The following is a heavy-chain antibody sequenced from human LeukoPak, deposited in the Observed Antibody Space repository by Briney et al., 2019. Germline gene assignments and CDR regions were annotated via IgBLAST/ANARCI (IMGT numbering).Heavy chain of an antibody. V-gene: IGHV4-59*11. D-gene: IGHD3-3*01. Sequence: SETLSLTCTVSGDSINSHYWSWIRQSPGKGLEWIGYIYYSGTTNYNPSLKTRVTISVDTSKNQFSLKLSSVTAADTAVYYCARTSYGVAWYFDLWGRGTLVTVSS. CDR3: ARTSYGVAWYFDL. CDR2: IYYSGTT. J-gene: IGHJ2*01. CDR1: GDSINSHY.